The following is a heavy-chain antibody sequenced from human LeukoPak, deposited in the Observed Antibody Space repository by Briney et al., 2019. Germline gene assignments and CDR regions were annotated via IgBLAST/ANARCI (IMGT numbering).Heavy chain of an antibody. J-gene: IGHJ5*02. CDR1: GYTFTGYY. Sequence: ASVKVSCKASGYTFTGYYMHWVRQAPGQGLEWMGWINPNSGGTHYAQKFQGRVTMTRDTSISTAYMELSRLRSDDTAVSYCARLGVSTVVTPGTHASWFDPWGQGTLVSVSS. CDR3: ARLGVSTVVTPGTHASWFDP. D-gene: IGHD4-23*01. CDR2: INPNSGGT. V-gene: IGHV1-2*02.